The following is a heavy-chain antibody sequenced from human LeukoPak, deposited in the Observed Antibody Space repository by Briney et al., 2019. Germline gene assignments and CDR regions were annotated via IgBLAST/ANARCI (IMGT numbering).Heavy chain of an antibody. J-gene: IGHJ3*02. CDR3: ARNYDFWSGYYAGDDAFDI. D-gene: IGHD3-3*01. CDR1: GFTFSSYW. V-gene: IGHV3-7*01. Sequence: PGGSLRLSCAASGFTFSSYWMSWVRQAPGKGLEWVANIKQDGSEKYYVDSVKGRFTISRDNAKNSLYLQMNSLRAEDTAVYYCARNYDFWSGYYAGDDAFDIWGQGTTVTVSS. CDR2: IKQDGSEK.